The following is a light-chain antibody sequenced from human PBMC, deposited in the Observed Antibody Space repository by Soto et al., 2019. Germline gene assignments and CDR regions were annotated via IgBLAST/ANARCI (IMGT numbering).Light chain of an antibody. CDR2: GAS. V-gene: IGKV3-20*01. J-gene: IGKJ4*01. CDR1: QSVSSSY. CDR3: QQYGSSPLT. Sequence: EIVLTQSPGTLSLSPGERATLSCRASQSVSSSYLAWYQQKPGQAPRLLIYGASSRATGIQDRFSGSGSGTDFTLTIRRLEPEDFAVYYCQQYGSSPLTFGGGTKVDIK.